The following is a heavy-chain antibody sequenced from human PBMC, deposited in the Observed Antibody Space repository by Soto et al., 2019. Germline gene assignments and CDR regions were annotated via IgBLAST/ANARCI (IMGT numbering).Heavy chain of an antibody. Sequence: GASLKISCKGSGYSFTSYWIDWVRQMPGKGLEWMGIIYPGDSDTRYSPSFQGQVTISADKSISTAYLQWSSLKASDTAMYYCARPELAPPVDGAFDIWGQGTMVTVSS. J-gene: IGHJ3*02. CDR1: GYSFTSYW. D-gene: IGHD5-12*01. CDR2: IYPGDSDT. V-gene: IGHV5-51*01. CDR3: ARPELAPPVDGAFDI.